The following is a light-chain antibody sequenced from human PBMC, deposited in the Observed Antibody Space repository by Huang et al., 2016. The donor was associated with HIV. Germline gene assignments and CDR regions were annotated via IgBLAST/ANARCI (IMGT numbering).Light chain of an antibody. J-gene: IGKJ1*01. CDR1: QSVYSSSTSKDD. V-gene: IGKV4-1*01. CDR3: QQYYSSPQT. Sequence: DIIMTQSPDSLAVSLGERATLNCRSSQSVYSSSTSKDDMAWFQQKPGQHHSLLLFWASTREAGVPDRFSGSGSGTHFTLTIANLEAEDAAIYYCQQYYSSPQTFGQGTRVEVK. CDR2: WAS.